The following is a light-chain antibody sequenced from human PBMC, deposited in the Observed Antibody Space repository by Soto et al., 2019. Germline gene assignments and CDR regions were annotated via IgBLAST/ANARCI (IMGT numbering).Light chain of an antibody. CDR2: EGS. Sequence: QSALTQPASVSGSPGQSITISCTGTSSDVGSYNLVSWYQQHPGKAPKLMIYEGSKRPSGVSNRFPGSKSGNTASLTISGLQAEDEADYYCCSYAGSSTFPYVFGTRTKV. J-gene: IGLJ1*01. V-gene: IGLV2-23*03. CDR3: CSYAGSSTFPYV. CDR1: SSDVGSYNL.